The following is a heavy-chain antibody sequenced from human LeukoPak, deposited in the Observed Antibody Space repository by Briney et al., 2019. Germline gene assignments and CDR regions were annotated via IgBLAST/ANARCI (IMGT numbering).Heavy chain of an antibody. Sequence: GGSLRLSCAASGFTFDDYAMNWVRQVPGRGLEWVSGINWNGRITEYADSVKDRFTISRQNTKNSLYLYMNNLGGEDTALYFCAKGSVQLWLRDTYYYMDVWGKGTTVTVSS. CDR2: INWNGRIT. CDR3: AKGSVQLWLRDTYYYMDV. CDR1: GFTFDDYA. V-gene: IGHV3-20*04. J-gene: IGHJ6*03. D-gene: IGHD5-18*01.